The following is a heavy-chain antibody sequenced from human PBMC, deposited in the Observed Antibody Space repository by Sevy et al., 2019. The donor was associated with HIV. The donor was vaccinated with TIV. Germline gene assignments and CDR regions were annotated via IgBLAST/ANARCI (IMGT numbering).Heavy chain of an antibody. Sequence: SETLSLTCAVSGGSISSYYWTWIRQPPGKGLEWIGYVNYRGSTNYNPSIKSRLTMSVDISKNQFSLKLTTVTGADTAVCYCARDSSTGITVHGVFTYGMDVWGQGTTVTVSS. CDR2: VNYRGST. V-gene: IGHV4-59*01. CDR1: GGSISSYY. D-gene: IGHD3-3*01. CDR3: ARDSSTGITVHGVFTYGMDV. J-gene: IGHJ6*02.